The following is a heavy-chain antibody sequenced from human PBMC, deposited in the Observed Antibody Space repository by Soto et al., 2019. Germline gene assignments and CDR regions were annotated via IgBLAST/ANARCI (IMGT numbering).Heavy chain of an antibody. CDR1: GDSISSGGHH. D-gene: IGHD1-1*01. CDR2: IYYSGSA. J-gene: IGHJ4*02. CDR3: ARGRGTDADY. Sequence: QVQLQESGPGLVKPSQTLSLTCTVSGDSISSGGHHWSWIRQQEGKGLEWIGYIYYSGSAFYNPSLKSRLIISVDTSNNQFSLRLSAVTAADTAVYYCARGRGTDADYWGQGTLVIVSS. V-gene: IGHV4-31*03.